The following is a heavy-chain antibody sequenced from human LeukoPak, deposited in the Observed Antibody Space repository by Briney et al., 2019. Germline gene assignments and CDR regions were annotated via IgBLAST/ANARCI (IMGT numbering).Heavy chain of an antibody. J-gene: IGHJ4*02. Sequence: PGGSLRLSCAASGFTFSSYWMHWVRQAPGKGLVWVSRINSDGSSTSYADSVEGRFTISRDNAKNSLYLQMNSLRVEDTAVYYCARFGDPSTTLDYWGQGTRVTVSS. D-gene: IGHD3-16*01. V-gene: IGHV3-74*01. CDR3: ARFGDPSTTLDY. CDR1: GFTFSSYW. CDR2: INSDGSST.